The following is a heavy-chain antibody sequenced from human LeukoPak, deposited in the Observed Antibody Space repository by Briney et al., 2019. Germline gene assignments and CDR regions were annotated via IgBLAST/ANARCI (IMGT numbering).Heavy chain of an antibody. D-gene: IGHD1-26*01. CDR2: IWYDGSNK. J-gene: IGHJ4*02. Sequence: GGSLRLSCAASGFIFNSYGMHWVRQAPGKGLEWVALIWYDGSNKYYTDSVKGRFTISRDNSKNTLYLQMNSLRTEDTAIYYCTRDFRIVVTDYWGQGTLVTVSS. CDR3: TRDFRIVVTDY. CDR1: GFIFNSYG. V-gene: IGHV3-30*02.